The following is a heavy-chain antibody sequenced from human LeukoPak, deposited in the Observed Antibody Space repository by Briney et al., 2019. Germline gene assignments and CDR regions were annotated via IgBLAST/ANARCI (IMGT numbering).Heavy chain of an antibody. Sequence: SHTLSLTCAISGDSVSSNSGAWNWIRQSPSRGLEWLGRTYYRSKWYYDFAVSVRSRITINPDTSKNQFSLQLNSVTPEDTAVYYCARDPERWDSSSWYPALYYYYGMDVWGQGTTVTVSS. D-gene: IGHD6-13*01. CDR3: ARDPERWDSSSWYPALYYYYGMDV. V-gene: IGHV6-1*01. CDR2: TYYRSKWYY. J-gene: IGHJ6*02. CDR1: GDSVSSNSGA.